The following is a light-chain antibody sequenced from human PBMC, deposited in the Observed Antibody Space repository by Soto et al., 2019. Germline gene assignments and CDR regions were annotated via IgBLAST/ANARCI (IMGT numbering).Light chain of an antibody. V-gene: IGLV2-14*01. CDR3: SSYTSSRSYV. CDR1: GSDIGGHNF. Sequence: QLVLSQPASVSGSPGQSITFSCTGTGSDIGGHNFVSWYQQHPGKAPKLIIFDVSNRPSGVSNRFSGSKSGNMASLTISGLQAEDEADYYCSSYTSSRSYVYGTGTKLTVL. CDR2: DVS. J-gene: IGLJ1*01.